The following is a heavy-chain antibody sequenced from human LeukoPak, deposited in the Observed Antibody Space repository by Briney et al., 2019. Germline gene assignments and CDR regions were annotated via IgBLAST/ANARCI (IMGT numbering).Heavy chain of an antibody. CDR3: AKDALISFRGAWSQSDS. D-gene: IGHD3-16*02. J-gene: IGHJ4*02. V-gene: IGHV3-23*01. CDR1: GFTFSSYA. Sequence: GGSLRLSCAASGFTFSSYAMSWVRQAPGKGLEWVSGISGSGGSTYYVDSVKGRFTISGDNSKNTLYLQMNSLRAEDTAVYYCAKDALISFRGAWSQSDSWGQGTLVTVSS. CDR2: ISGSGGST.